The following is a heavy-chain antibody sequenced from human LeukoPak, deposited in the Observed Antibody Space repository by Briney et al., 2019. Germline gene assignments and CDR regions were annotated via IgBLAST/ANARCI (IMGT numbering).Heavy chain of an antibody. CDR1: GFTFSSYS. CDR3: ASGAAVGTSRFDF. J-gene: IGHJ4*02. Sequence: GGSLRLSCAVSGFTFSSYSMNWVRQAPGKGLEWVSYISSSGSTKYYADSVKGRFTISRDNAKNPLYLQMNSLRGEDTAVYYCASGAAVGTSRFDFWGQGTLVTVSS. V-gene: IGHV3-48*01. D-gene: IGHD6-13*01. CDR2: ISSSGSTK.